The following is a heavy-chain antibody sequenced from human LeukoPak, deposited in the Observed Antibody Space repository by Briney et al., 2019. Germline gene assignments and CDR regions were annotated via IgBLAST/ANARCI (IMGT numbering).Heavy chain of an antibody. J-gene: IGHJ4*02. CDR1: GGSISSGGYS. Sequence: PSQTLSLTCAVSGGSISSGGYSWSWIRQPPGKGLEWIGYIYHNGSTYYNPSLKSRVTISVDRSKNQFSLKLSSVTAADTAVYYCARGYYYDSSGYYGLDYWGQGTLVTVSS. CDR3: ARGYYYDSSGYYGLDY. CDR2: IYHNGST. D-gene: IGHD3-22*01. V-gene: IGHV4-30-2*01.